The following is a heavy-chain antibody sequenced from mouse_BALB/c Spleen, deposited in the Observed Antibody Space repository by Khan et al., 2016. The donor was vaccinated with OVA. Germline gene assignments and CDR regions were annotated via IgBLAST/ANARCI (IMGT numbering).Heavy chain of an antibody. Sequence: VQLQESGAELMKPGASVKISCKATGYTFSGYWIEWLKQRPGHGLEWIGEILPGSGSTKYNETFKGKATLTADTSSNKVYMQLSSLTSEDSAVSYSARSRYYGSTYFDYLVQGTTLTVSS. CDR3: ARSRYYGSTYFDY. V-gene: IGHV1-9*01. CDR2: ILPGSGST. J-gene: IGHJ2*01. D-gene: IGHD1-1*01. CDR1: GYTFSGYW.